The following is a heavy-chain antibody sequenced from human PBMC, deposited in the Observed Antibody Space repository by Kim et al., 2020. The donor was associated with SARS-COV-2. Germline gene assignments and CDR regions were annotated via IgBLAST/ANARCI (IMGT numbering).Heavy chain of an antibody. D-gene: IGHD6-19*01. V-gene: IGHV1-18*01. Sequence: YAQKLRGRVTMTTDTSTRTTYMEVRSLRSDDTAVFYCARDFRSGLDTFDIWGQGTMVTVSS. CDR3: ARDFRSGLDTFDI. J-gene: IGHJ3*02.